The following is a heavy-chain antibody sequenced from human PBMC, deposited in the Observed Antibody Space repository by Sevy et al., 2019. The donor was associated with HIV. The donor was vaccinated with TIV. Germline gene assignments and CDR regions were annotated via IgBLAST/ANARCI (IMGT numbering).Heavy chain of an antibody. CDR1: GFTFNSYG. J-gene: IGHJ6*02. CDR3: ARMMQGYGMDV. V-gene: IGHV3-30*03. D-gene: IGHD3-16*01. Sequence: GGSLRLSCEASGFTFNSYGMHWVRQAPGKGLEWVAVISYDGSEKYYADSVKGRFTISRDNAKNSLYLQMNSLRAEDTAVYYCARMMQGYGMDVWGQGTTVTVSS. CDR2: ISYDGSEK.